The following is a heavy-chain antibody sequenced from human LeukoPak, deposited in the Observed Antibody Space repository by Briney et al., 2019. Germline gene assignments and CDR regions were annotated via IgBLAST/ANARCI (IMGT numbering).Heavy chain of an antibody. CDR2: INQSRYT. D-gene: IGHD4-17*01. J-gene: IGHJ4*02. V-gene: IGHV4-34*01. CDR3: TRMNTGHDY. Sequence: PSETLSLTCAVPVVSFNDYYWRWVRQTPGRGVEWIGEINQSRYTNDSLCLKSRVTLSIDTSRKQFSLRLRSVTVADTGIYYCTRMNTGHDYWGQGTLVTVSS. CDR1: VVSFNDYY.